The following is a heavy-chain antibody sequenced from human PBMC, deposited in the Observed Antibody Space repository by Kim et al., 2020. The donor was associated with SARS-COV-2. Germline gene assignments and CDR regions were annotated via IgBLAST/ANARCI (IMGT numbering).Heavy chain of an antibody. CDR2: IYYSGST. V-gene: IGHV4-30-4*01. J-gene: IGHJ4*02. CDR1: GGSISSGDYY. CDR3: ARFEYSSSSGVDY. D-gene: IGHD6-6*01. Sequence: SETLSLTCTVSGGSISSGDYYWSWIRQPPGKGLEWIGYIYYSGSTYYNPSLKSRVTISVDTSKNQFSLKLSSVTAADTAVYYCARFEYSSSSGVDYWGQGTLVTVSS.